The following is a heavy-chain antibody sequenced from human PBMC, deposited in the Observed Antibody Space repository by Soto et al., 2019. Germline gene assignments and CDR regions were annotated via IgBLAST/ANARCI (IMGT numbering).Heavy chain of an antibody. V-gene: IGHV3-15*01. CDR3: PPDLWRIAAVVGSTGNLNP. D-gene: IGHD6-25*01. J-gene: IGHJ5*02. CDR1: GFTFSDAW. CDR2: IKSKSDGGTT. Sequence: PGGSLRFSYAASGFTFSDAWMSWVRQAPGKGLYWVGRIKSKSDGGTTEYAAPVRGRFTISRDGSKNTLYLQMNSLKTEDTAVYYCPPDLWRIAAVVGSTGNLNPWGQGPL.